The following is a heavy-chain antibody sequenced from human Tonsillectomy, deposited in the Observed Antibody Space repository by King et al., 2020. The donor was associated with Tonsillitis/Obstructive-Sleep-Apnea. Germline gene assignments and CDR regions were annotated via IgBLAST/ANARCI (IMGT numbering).Heavy chain of an antibody. V-gene: IGHV3-43*02. CDR1: GFTFDDYA. J-gene: IGHJ5*02. CDR3: AKDRRGDSWSGWERGRFDR. Sequence: VQLVESGGGVVQPGGSLRLSCAASGFTFDDYAMHWVRQAPGKGLEWVSLISGDGGSTYYADSVKGRFTISRDNSKNSLYLQMNSLRTEDTALYYCAKDRRGDSWSGWERGRFDRWGQGTLVTVSS. D-gene: IGHD3-3*01. CDR2: ISGDGGST.